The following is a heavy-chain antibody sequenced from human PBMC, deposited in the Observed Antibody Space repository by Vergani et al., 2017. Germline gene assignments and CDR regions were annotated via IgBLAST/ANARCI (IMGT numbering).Heavy chain of an antibody. D-gene: IGHD5-24*01. J-gene: IGHJ4*02. CDR3: GRGSDNYN. CDR1: GFTFSIQA. V-gene: IGHV3-23*01. CDR2: IKNTGDST. Sequence: EVQLLQSEGAVVQPGGSLRLSCLASGFTFSIQAMSWVRQGHGRGLEWVSSIKNTGDSTHYADSVKGRFTISRDNSKNTLYLQINSLRVEDTAVYYCGRGSDNYNWGQGTLVTVSS.